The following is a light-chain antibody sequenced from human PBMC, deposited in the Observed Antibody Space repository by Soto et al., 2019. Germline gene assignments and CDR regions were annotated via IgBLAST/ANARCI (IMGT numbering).Light chain of an antibody. CDR1: QSISSW. CDR2: AAS. Sequence: DIHMTQSPSTLSASVGDRVTITCRASQSISSWLAWYQQKPGKAPKLLIYAASGLASGVPSRFSGSVSGTEFTLTISSLQPDDFATYYCQRCDTYSWTFGQGTKVDIK. CDR3: QRCDTYSWT. J-gene: IGKJ1*01. V-gene: IGKV1-5*03.